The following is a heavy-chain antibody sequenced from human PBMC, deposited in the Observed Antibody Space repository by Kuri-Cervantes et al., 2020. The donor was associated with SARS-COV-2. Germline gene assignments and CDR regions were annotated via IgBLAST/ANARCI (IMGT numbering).Heavy chain of an antibody. J-gene: IGHJ3*02. V-gene: IGHV5-51*01. D-gene: IGHD3-22*01. Sequence: KVSCKGSGYGFTSYWIGWVRQMPGKGLEWMGIIYPGDSDTRYSPSFQGQVTISADKSISTAYLQWSSLKASDTAMYYCARPLYYYDSSGYPGSVVAFDIWGQGTMVTVSS. CDR1: GYGFTSYW. CDR3: ARPLYYYDSSGYPGSVVAFDI. CDR2: IYPGDSDT.